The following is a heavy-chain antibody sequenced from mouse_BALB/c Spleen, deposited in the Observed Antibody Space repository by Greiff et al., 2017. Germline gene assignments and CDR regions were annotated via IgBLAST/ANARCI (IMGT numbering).Heavy chain of an antibody. CDR1: GFAFSSYD. CDR2: ISSGGGST. J-gene: IGHJ3*01. Sequence: EVKLMESGGGLVKPGGSLKLSCAASGFAFSSYDMSWVRQTPEKRLEWVAYISSGGGSTYYPDTVKGRFTISRDNAKNTLYLQMSSLKSEDTAMYYCASQTGAYWGQGTLVTVSA. CDR3: ASQTGAY. V-gene: IGHV5-12-1*01. D-gene: IGHD3-2*01.